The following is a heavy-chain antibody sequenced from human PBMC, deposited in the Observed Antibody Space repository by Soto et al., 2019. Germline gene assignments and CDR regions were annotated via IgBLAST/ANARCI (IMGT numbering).Heavy chain of an antibody. CDR1: GFTFSSYG. V-gene: IGHV3-33*01. CDR3: ARRRWGDAFDI. D-gene: IGHD3-16*01. CDR2: IWYDGSNK. Sequence: QVQLVESGGGVVQPGRSLRLSCAASGFTFSSYGMHWVRQAPGKGLEWVAVIWYDGSNKYYADSVKGRFTISRDNSKNTLYLQMNSVSAADTAVYYWARRRWGDAFDIWGQGTMVTVSS. J-gene: IGHJ3*02.